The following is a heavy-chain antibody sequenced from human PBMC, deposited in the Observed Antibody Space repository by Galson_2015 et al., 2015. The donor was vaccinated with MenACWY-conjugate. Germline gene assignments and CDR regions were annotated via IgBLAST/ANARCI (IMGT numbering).Heavy chain of an antibody. CDR1: GYSFTSYW. J-gene: IGHJ3*02. CDR3: ARGGFTYGDAFDI. CDR2: VYSGDSET. D-gene: IGHD5-18*01. V-gene: IGHV5-51*03. Sequence: QSGAEVKKPGESLQISCKGSGYSFTSYWIGWVRQMPGKGLEWMGIVYSGDSETRYSPSFQGQVTISADKSISTAYLQWSSLKASDTAMYYCARGGFTYGDAFDIWGQGTMVTVSS.